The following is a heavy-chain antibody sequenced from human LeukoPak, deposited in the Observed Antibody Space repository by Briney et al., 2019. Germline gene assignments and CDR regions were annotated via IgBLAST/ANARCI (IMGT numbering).Heavy chain of an antibody. D-gene: IGHD3-10*01. CDR2: IYYSGST. J-gene: IGHJ2*01. CDR3: ARDQGGVTMVRGVIIALQYFDL. Sequence: SETLSLTCTVSGGSISSYYWGWIRQPPGKGLEWIGSIYYSGSTNYNPSLKSRVTISVDTSKNQFSLKLSSVTAADTAVYYCARDQGGVTMVRGVIIALQYFDLWGRGTLVTVSS. V-gene: IGHV4-59*01. CDR1: GGSISSYY.